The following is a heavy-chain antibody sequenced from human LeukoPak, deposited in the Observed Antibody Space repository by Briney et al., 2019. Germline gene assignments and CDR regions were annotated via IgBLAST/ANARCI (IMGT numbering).Heavy chain of an antibody. J-gene: IGHJ3*02. CDR2: IYYSGSI. V-gene: IGHV4-59*01. CDR3: AREERWLQKRGPYDAFDI. CDR1: GGSISSYY. Sequence: SETLCLTCTVSGGSISSYYWSWIRQPPGKGLEWIGYIYYSGSINYNPSLKSRVTISVDTSKNQFSLKLSSVTAADTAVYYCAREERWLQKRGPYDAFDIWGQGTMVTVSS. D-gene: IGHD5-24*01.